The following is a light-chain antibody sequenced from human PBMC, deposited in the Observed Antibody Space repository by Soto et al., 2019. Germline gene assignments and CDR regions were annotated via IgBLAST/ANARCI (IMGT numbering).Light chain of an antibody. V-gene: IGKV1-27*01. CDR2: AAS. Sequence: QMPQSPSSLSASVGDRFTITCRASQGISNYLAWYQQQPVKVPKLLIHAASTLQSGVPSRFSGSGSGTDFTLTINRLEPEDFAVYYCQQYSISSTFGQGTKVDI. CDR3: QQYSISST. CDR1: QGISNY. J-gene: IGKJ1*01.